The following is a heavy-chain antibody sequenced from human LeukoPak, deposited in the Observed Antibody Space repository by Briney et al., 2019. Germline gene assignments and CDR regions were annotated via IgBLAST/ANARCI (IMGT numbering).Heavy chain of an antibody. CDR1: GVTFSSYS. J-gene: IGHJ4*02. CDR2: VSGDSSFI. Sequence: GGSLRLSCATSGVTFSSYSMNWVRQAPGKGLEWVSSVSGDSSFIYYADSVKGRFTISRDNAKNSLYLQMDSLRAEDTAVYYCARFASTGLFFDYWGQGTLATVSS. CDR3: ARFASTGLFFDY. D-gene: IGHD1-14*01. V-gene: IGHV3-21*01.